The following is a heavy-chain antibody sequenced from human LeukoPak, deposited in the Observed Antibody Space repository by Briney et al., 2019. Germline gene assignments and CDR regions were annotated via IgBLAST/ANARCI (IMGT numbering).Heavy chain of an antibody. CDR1: GFTFSSYT. V-gene: IGHV3-21*01. D-gene: IGHD2-21*02. J-gene: IGHJ4*01. CDR3: ARDRGAYCGSDCYLGFDY. CDR2: IAGSSGYI. Sequence: GGSLRLSCAASGFTFSSYTMNWVRQAPGKGLEWVSSIAGSSGYISYADSVKGRFTISRDNAKNSLYLQMTSLRAEDTAVYYCARDRGAYCGSDCYLGFDYWGRRTLVTVPS.